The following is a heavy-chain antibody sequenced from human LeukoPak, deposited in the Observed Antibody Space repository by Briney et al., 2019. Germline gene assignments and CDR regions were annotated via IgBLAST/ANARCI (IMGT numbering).Heavy chain of an antibody. J-gene: IGHJ6*02. Sequence: KSGGSLTLSCAASGFTLSSYSMMWVRQAPGKGLEWVSSISSRSSYIYYGDSVKGRFTISRDNAQNSLYLQMNSLRAEDTAVYYCARVGFELAYGMDVWGQGTTVTVSS. CDR1: GFTLSSYS. CDR3: ARVGFELAYGMDV. CDR2: ISSRSSYI. D-gene: IGHD3-10*01. V-gene: IGHV3-21*01.